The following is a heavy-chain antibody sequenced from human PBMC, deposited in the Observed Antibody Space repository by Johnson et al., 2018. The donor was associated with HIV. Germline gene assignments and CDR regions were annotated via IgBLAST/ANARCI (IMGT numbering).Heavy chain of an antibody. CDR2: IRYDGSNK. CDR3: ARVTRYNWNSDAFDI. V-gene: IGHV3-30*02. J-gene: IGHJ3*02. D-gene: IGHD1-1*01. Sequence: QVQLVESGGGVVQSGRSLRLSCAASGFTFSSYGMHWVRQAPGKGLEWVAFIRYDGSNKYYADSVKGRFTISRDNSKNTLYLQMNSLRAEDTAVYYCARVTRYNWNSDAFDIWGQGTMVTVSS. CDR1: GFTFSSYG.